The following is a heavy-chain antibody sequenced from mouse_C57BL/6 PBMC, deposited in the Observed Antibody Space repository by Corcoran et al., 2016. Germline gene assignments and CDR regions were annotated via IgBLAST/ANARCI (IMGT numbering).Heavy chain of an antibody. CDR1: GYNFTTYG. J-gene: IGHJ1*03. V-gene: IGHV9-3*01. Sequence: QIELVQSGPELKKPGETVKISCKASGYNFTTYGMSWMKQAPGKGLKWMGWMNIYSGVPTYADDFKGRFALSLETSASTAYLEINNLKSEETATYFFARDSNWYFDVWGIGTAVTVSS. D-gene: IGHD2-5*01. CDR2: MNIYSGVP. CDR3: ARDSNWYFDV.